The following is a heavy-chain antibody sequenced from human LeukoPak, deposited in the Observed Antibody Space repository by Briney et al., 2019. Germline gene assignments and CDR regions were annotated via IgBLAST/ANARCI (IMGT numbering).Heavy chain of an antibody. V-gene: IGHV4-4*07. CDR2: FFSSGNT. D-gene: IGHD6-19*01. J-gene: IGHJ4*02. Sequence: SETLSPTCTVSGVSVTSFYWSWIRQPAGKGLEWIGRFFSSGNTNYNPSFKSRATISVDKSKNQFSLKLTSVTAADTAVYYCAGGIAVAGSDYWGQGTLVTVSS. CDR3: AGGIAVAGSDY. CDR1: GVSVTSFY.